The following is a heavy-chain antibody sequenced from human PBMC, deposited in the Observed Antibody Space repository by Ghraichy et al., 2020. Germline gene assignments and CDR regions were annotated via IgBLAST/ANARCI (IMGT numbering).Heavy chain of an antibody. CDR2: INEDGSET. Sequence: GSLRLSCAASGFTFSNYWMSWVRQAPGKGLEWVANINEDGSETYYGDSVKGRFTIFRDNAKNSLYLQMNSLRAEDTAVYYCGRFRPFDYWGQGTLVPVSS. CDR1: GFTFSNYW. V-gene: IGHV3-7*01. J-gene: IGHJ4*02. CDR3: GRFRPFDY.